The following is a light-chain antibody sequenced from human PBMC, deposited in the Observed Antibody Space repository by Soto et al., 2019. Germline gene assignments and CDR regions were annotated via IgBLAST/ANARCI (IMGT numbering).Light chain of an antibody. CDR1: QDISNY. V-gene: IGKV1-33*01. CDR3: QQYDNFPRAIN. Sequence: DIQMTQSPSTLSASVGDRVTIACQASQDISNYLHWYQQKPGKAPKLLIYDASNLETGVPSRFSGRGSGKDFTFTIRSLQPEDIATYYCQQYDNFPRAINFGQGTRLEIK. J-gene: IGKJ5*01. CDR2: DAS.